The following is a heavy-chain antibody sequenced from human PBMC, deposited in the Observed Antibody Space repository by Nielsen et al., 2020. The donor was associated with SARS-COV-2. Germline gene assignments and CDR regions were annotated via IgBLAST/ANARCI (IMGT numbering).Heavy chain of an antibody. J-gene: IGHJ4*02. CDR3: AREEGYGGNTFDY. V-gene: IGHV1-69*04. D-gene: IGHD4-23*01. CDR1: GGTFSSYA. Sequence: SVKVSCKASGGTFSSYAISWVRQAPGQGLEWMGRIIPILGIANYAQKFQGRVTITADESTSTAYMELSSLRSEDTAVYYCAREEGYGGNTFDYWGQGTLVTVSS. CDR2: IIPILGIA.